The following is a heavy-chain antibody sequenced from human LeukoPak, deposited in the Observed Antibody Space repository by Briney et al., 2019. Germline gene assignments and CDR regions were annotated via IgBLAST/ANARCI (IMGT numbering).Heavy chain of an antibody. V-gene: IGHV3-33*01. D-gene: IGHD3-22*01. CDR2: IWYDGSNK. J-gene: IGHJ4*02. Sequence: GGSLRLSCAASEFTFSSYGMHWVRQAPGKGLEWVAVIWYDGSNKYYADSVKGRFTISRDNSKNTLYLQMNSLRAEDTAVYYCARDPNYYDSSGYYSFDYWGQGTLVTVSS. CDR1: EFTFSSYG. CDR3: ARDPNYYDSSGYYSFDY.